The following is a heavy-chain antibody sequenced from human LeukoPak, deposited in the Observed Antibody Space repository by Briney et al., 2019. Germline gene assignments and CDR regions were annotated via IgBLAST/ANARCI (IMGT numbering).Heavy chain of an antibody. CDR3: ASMTTVTTLYYFDY. CDR2: INGDGSTT. D-gene: IGHD4-17*01. CDR1: GFTFSSYW. J-gene: IGHJ4*02. Sequence: LSGGSLRLSCAASGFTFSSYWMHWVRQVPGKGLVWVSRINGDGSTTGYADFVEGRFTISRDNARNTLYLQMNSLRAEDTAVYYCASMTTVTTLYYFDYWGQGTLVTVSS. V-gene: IGHV3-74*01.